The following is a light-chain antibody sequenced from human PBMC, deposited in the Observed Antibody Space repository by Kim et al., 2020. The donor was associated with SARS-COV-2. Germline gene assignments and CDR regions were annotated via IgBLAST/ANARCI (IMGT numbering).Light chain of an antibody. J-gene: IGLJ2*01. CDR2: DDS. CDR1: NIGTKS. Sequence: SYELTQPPSVSVAPGETARITCEEDNIGTKSVHWYQQKAGQAPVLIMSDDSDRPAGIPERFSGSNSGNKATLTITGVEAGDEADYHCQVWETASDPFFGG. CDR3: QVWETASDPF. V-gene: IGLV3-21*01.